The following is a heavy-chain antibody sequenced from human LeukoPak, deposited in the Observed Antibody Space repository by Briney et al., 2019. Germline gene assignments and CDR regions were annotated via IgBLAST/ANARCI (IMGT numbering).Heavy chain of an antibody. CDR2: IYYSGST. CDR1: GGSISSYY. D-gene: IGHD1-26*01. Sequence: SETLSLTCTVSGGSISSYYWSWIRQPPGKGLEWIGYIYYSGSTNYNPSLKSRVTISVDTSKNQFSLKLSSVTAADTAMYYCAREDSGISDNAFDIWGQGTMVTISS. J-gene: IGHJ3*02. V-gene: IGHV4-59*01. CDR3: AREDSGISDNAFDI.